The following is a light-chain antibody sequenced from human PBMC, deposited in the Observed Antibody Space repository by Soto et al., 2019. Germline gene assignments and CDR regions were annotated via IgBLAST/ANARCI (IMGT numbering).Light chain of an antibody. CDR1: SSDIGAYNY. CDR2: DVN. J-gene: IGLJ2*01. Sequence: QSALTQPASMSGSPGQSITISCTGTSSDIGAYNYVSWYQQHPGKAPKLMIYDVNIRPSGVSNRFSGSKSGNTASLTISGLQAEDEADYYCTSWTTSTTMIFGGGTQLTVL. CDR3: TSWTTSTTMI. V-gene: IGLV2-14*03.